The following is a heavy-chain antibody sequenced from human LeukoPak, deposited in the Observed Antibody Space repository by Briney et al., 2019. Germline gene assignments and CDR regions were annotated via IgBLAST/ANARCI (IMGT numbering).Heavy chain of an antibody. Sequence: GGSLRHSCAASGFTFSTYDMHWVRQVTGNGLEWVSAIGTVDDTYYLGSVKGRFTISRENAKNALYLQMSSLRVEDTAVYYCAREIRETVFTRHHYYGIDVWGQGTTVTVSS. J-gene: IGHJ6*02. V-gene: IGHV3-13*01. CDR3: AREIRETVFTRHHYYGIDV. CDR1: GFTFSTYD. D-gene: IGHD1-1*01. CDR2: IGTVDDT.